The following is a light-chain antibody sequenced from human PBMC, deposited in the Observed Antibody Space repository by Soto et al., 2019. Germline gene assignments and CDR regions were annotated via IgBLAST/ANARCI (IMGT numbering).Light chain of an antibody. Sequence: QSVLTQPASVSGSPGQSITISCTGTSNDIGTYNYVSWYQHHPGRAPKLLIYEVSNQPSGVSNRFSGSKSGNTASLTISGLQAEDEADYHCTSFTTSTTVVFGGGTQLTVL. V-gene: IGLV2-14*01. J-gene: IGLJ2*01. CDR3: TSFTTSTTVV. CDR1: SNDIGTYNY. CDR2: EVS.